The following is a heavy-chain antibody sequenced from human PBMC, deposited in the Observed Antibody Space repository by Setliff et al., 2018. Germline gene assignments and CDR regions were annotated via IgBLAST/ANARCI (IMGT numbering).Heavy chain of an antibody. V-gene: IGHV3-74*01. CDR1: GFTFRKYW. CDR2: INGDGSIT. D-gene: IGHD7-27*01. Sequence: GGSLRLSCGASGFTFRKYWMYWVRQVPGKGPVWVARINGDGSITNYADSVKGRFTISRDNARNTLYLQMNSLRGEDTAVYFCASIDWGENFYNTDVWGKGTTVTVSS. CDR3: ASIDWGENFYNTDV. J-gene: IGHJ6*04.